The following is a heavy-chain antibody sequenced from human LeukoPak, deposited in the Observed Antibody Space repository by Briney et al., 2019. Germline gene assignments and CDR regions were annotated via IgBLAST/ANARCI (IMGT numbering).Heavy chain of an antibody. V-gene: IGHV1-46*01. CDR2: INPSGGST. CDR3: ARAPPLVVAFDY. CDR1: GYTFTSYY. J-gene: IGHJ4*02. D-gene: IGHD2-15*01. Sequence: ASVKVSCKASGYTFTSYYMHWVRQAPGQGLEWMGIINPSGGSTSYAQKFQGRVTMTRDMSTSTVYMELSSLRSEDTAVYYCARAPPLVVAFDYWGRGTLVTVSS.